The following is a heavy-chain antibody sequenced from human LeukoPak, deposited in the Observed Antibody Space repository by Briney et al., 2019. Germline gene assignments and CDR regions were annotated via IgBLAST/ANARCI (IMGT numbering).Heavy chain of an antibody. Sequence: SETLSLTCTVSGGSISSSSYYWGWIRQPPGKGLEWIGSIYYSGTTYYNPSLKSRVTISVDTSQNQFSLKLSSVTAADTAVYYCAREVLYYDSSGYHYYYGMDVWGQGTTVTVSS. V-gene: IGHV4-39*07. CDR3: AREVLYYDSSGYHYYYGMDV. CDR1: GGSISSSSYY. J-gene: IGHJ6*02. D-gene: IGHD3-22*01. CDR2: IYYSGTT.